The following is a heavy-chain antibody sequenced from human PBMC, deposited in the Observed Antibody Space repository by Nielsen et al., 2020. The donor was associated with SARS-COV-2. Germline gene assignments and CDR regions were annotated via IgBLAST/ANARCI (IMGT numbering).Heavy chain of an antibody. CDR1: GFTVSSNY. Sequence: GGSLRLSCAASGFTVSSNYMSWVRQAPGKGLEWVANIKQDGSEKYYVDSVKGRFTISRDNAKNSLYLQMNSLRAEDTAVYYCAREGGYSYGPDRYYYGMDVWGQGTTVTVTS. J-gene: IGHJ6*02. CDR3: AREGGYSYGPDRYYYGMDV. V-gene: IGHV3-7*03. CDR2: IKQDGSEK. D-gene: IGHD5-18*01.